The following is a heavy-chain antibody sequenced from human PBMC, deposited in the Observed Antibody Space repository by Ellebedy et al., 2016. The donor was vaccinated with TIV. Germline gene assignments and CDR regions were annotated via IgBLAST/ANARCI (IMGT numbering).Heavy chain of an antibody. CDR2: ISSAGDT. D-gene: IGHD5-24*01. CDR3: ARATSGFDY. J-gene: IGHJ4*02. V-gene: IGHV3-13*01. CDR1: GFTFGRHD. Sequence: PGGSLRLSCAASGFTFGRHDMHWVRQPTGKGLEWVSGISSAGDTYYLGSVKGRFIISRDSAKNALYLQMNSLRAEDTAVYYCARATSGFDYWGQGALATVSS.